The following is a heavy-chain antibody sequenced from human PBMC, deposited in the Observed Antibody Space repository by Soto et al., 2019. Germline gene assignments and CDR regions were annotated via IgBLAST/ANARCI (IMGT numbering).Heavy chain of an antibody. V-gene: IGHV4-39*01. Sequence: SETLSLTCTVSGGSISSSSYYWGWIRQPPGKGLEWIGSIYYSGSTYYNPSLKSRVTISVDTSKNQFSLKLSSVTAADTAVYYCARHGSYSSGSYNWFDHWGQGTLVTVSS. D-gene: IGHD6-19*01. CDR2: IYYSGST. CDR3: ARHGSYSSGSYNWFDH. CDR1: GGSISSSSYY. J-gene: IGHJ5*02.